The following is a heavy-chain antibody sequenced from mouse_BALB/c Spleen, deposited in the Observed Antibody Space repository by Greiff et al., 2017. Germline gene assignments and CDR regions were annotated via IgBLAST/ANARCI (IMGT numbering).Heavy chain of an antibody. CDR2: ISYSGST. CDR1: GYSITSDYA. D-gene: IGHD2-3*01. V-gene: IGHV3-2*02. J-gene: IGHJ4*01. Sequence: EVKLMESGPGLVKPSQSLSLTCTVTGYSITSDYAWNWIRQFPGNKLEWMGYISYSGSTSYNPSLKSRISITRDTSKNQFFLQLNSVTTEDTATYYCARWLLHLYAMDYWGQGTSVTVSS. CDR3: ARWLLHLYAMDY.